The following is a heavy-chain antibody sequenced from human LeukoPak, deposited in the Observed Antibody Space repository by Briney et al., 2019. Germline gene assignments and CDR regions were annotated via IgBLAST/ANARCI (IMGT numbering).Heavy chain of an antibody. D-gene: IGHD1-1*01. J-gene: IGHJ6*03. V-gene: IGHV4-4*09. CDR1: GVSFERKH. Sequence: AETLSLTCSVSGVSFERKHLSWIRQPPRKGLDGMGCIYTSWSTNFTPSLTSRVAMSIDTSKNQPSLKVYSVTAADTAVYYCAKYIRNVPYYMDVWGKGTTVIVSS. CDR2: IYTSWST. CDR3: AKYIRNVPYYMDV.